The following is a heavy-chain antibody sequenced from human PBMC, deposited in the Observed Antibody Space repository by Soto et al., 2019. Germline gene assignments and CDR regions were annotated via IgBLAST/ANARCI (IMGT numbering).Heavy chain of an antibody. V-gene: IGHV4-39*01. D-gene: IGHD3-22*01. J-gene: IGHJ4*02. Sequence: SETLCLTCTVSGGSISSSSYYWGWIRQPPGKGLEWIGSIYYSGSTYYNPSLKSRVTISVDTSKNQFSLKLSSVTAADTAVYYCARRGLDYDSSGYFDYWGQGTLVTVSS. CDR2: IYYSGST. CDR3: ARRGLDYDSSGYFDY. CDR1: GGSISSSSYY.